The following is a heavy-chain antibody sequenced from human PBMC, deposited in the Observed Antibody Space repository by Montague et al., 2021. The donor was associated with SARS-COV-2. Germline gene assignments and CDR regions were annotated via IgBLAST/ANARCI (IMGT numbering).Heavy chain of an antibody. D-gene: IGHD4-17*01. CDR3: ARMDYGDPNSGYYFDN. CDR1: GFTFRDYY. Sequence: SLRLSFAASGFTFRDYYMGWIRQAPGKGLEWISYLSATTGYTNNADSVKGRFTISRDNAKNSLFLYMNSLRAEDTAVYYCARMDYGDPNSGYYFDNGGLGTPVTVSS. V-gene: IGHV3-11*03. CDR2: LSATTGYT. J-gene: IGHJ4*02.